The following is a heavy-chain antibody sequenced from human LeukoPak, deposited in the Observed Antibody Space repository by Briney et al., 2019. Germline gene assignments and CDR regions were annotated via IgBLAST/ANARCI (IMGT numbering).Heavy chain of an antibody. CDR2: ISSSGSTI. D-gene: IGHD3-10*01. J-gene: IGHJ6*02. CDR1: GFTFSSYE. V-gene: IGHV3-48*03. CDR3: ARSMVRGYYYGMDV. Sequence: GGSLRLSCAASGFTFSSYEMNWVRQAPGKGLEWVSYISSSGSTIYYADSVKGRFTISRDNAKNSLYLQMNSPRAEDTAVYYCARSMVRGYYYGMDVWGQGTTVTVSS.